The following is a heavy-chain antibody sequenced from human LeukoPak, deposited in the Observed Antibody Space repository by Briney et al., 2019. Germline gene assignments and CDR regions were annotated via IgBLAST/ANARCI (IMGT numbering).Heavy chain of an antibody. V-gene: IGHV3-30*04. Sequence: GGSLRLSCAASGFTFSSYAMHWVRQAPGKGLEWVAVISYDGSNKYYADSVKGRFTISRDNSKNTLYLQMNSLRAEDTAVYYCARAGDYGSGSYYQSLDYWGQGTLVTVSS. CDR1: GFTFSSYA. CDR3: ARAGDYGSGSYYQSLDY. J-gene: IGHJ4*02. D-gene: IGHD3-10*01. CDR2: ISYDGSNK.